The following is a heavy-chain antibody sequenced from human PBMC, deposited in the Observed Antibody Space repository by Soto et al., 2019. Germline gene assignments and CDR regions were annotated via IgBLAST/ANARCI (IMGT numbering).Heavy chain of an antibody. V-gene: IGHV3-9*01. CDR1: GFTFDDYA. CDR2: ISWNSGSI. CDR3: AKGLYSSSWYGTGMDV. J-gene: IGHJ6*02. D-gene: IGHD6-13*01. Sequence: EVPLVESGGGLVQPGRSLRLSCAASGFTFDDYAMHWVRQAPGKGLEWVSGISWNSGSIGYADSVKGRFTISRDNAKNSLYLQMNSLRAEDTALYYCAKGLYSSSWYGTGMDVWGQGTTVTVSS.